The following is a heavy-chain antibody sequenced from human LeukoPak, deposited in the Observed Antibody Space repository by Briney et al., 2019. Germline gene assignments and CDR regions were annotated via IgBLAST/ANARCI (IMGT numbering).Heavy chain of an antibody. V-gene: IGHV1-3*01. D-gene: IGHD5-12*01. Sequence: ASVKVSCKASGYTFTSYAMHWVRQPPGQRLEWMGWINAGNGNTKYSQKFQGRVTITRDTSASTAYMELSSLRSEDTAVYYCARSRIVATINGGDYYYGMDVWGQGTTVTVSS. J-gene: IGHJ6*02. CDR1: GYTFTSYA. CDR3: ARSRIVATINGGDYYYGMDV. CDR2: INAGNGNT.